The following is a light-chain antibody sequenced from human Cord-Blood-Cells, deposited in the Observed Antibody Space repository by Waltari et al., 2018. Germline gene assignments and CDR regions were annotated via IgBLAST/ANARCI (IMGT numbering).Light chain of an antibody. Sequence: QSVLTQPPSVSGAPGQRVTISCTGSSSNIGAGYDVHCNQQLPGTAPKLLIYGNSNRPSGVPDRFSGSKSGTSASLAITGLRAEGEADYYCQSYDSSLSGWVFGGGTKLTVL. CDR1: SSNIGAGYD. CDR2: GNS. J-gene: IGLJ3*02. V-gene: IGLV1-40*01. CDR3: QSYDSSLSGWV.